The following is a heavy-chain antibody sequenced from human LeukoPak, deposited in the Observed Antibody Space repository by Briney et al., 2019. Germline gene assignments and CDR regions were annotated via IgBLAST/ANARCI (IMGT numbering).Heavy chain of an antibody. Sequence: SETLSLTCTVSGGSISSYYWSWIRQPPGKGLEWIGYIYYSGSTNYNPSLKSRVTISVDTSKNQFSLKLSSVTAADTAVYYCARGESGPYYYYYMDVWGKGTTVTVSS. J-gene: IGHJ6*03. V-gene: IGHV4-59*01. CDR3: ARGESGPYYYYYMDV. CDR2: IYYSGST. CDR1: GGSISSYY.